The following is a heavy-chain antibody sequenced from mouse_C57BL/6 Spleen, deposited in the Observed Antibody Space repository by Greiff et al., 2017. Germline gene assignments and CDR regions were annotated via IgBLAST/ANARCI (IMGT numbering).Heavy chain of an antibody. V-gene: IGHV1-43*01. CDR1: GYSFTGYY. CDR2: INPSTGGT. Sequence: EVQLQQSGPELVKPGASVKISCTASGYSFTGYYMHWVKQSSEKSLEWIGEINPSTGGTSYNQKFKGQATLTVDKSSSTAYMQLKSLTSEDSAVYYCAKIITGYFDYWGQGTTLTVSS. J-gene: IGHJ2*01. CDR3: AKIITGYFDY. D-gene: IGHD1-1*01.